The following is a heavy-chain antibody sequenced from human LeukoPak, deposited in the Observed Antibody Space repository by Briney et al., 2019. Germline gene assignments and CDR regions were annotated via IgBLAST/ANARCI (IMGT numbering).Heavy chain of an antibody. D-gene: IGHD6-19*01. CDR2: IYHSGST. Sequence: SGTLSLTCAVSGGSISSSNWWSWVRQPPGKGLEWIGEIYHSGSTNYNPPLKSRVTISVDKSKNQFSLKVSSVTAADTAVYYCARQRVAYSSGWYEDYFDYWGGGTLVTVSS. J-gene: IGHJ4*02. CDR1: GGSISSSNW. V-gene: IGHV4-4*02. CDR3: ARQRVAYSSGWYEDYFDY.